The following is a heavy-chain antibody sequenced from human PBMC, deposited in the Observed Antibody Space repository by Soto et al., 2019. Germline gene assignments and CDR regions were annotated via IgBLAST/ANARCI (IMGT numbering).Heavy chain of an antibody. Sequence: EVQLLQSEGGLVQPGGSLRLSCEASGFTFSTSAMSWVRQAPGKGLEWVSAISPTSDHIYYANSVTGRFTISRDNSQNPPSLHMTRLRGDATAVYYWTKGGGGDHGSWGQGTLVAVSS. J-gene: IGHJ5*02. CDR1: GFTFSTSA. CDR3: TKGGGGDHGS. D-gene: IGHD2-21*02. V-gene: IGHV3-23*01. CDR2: ISPTSDHI.